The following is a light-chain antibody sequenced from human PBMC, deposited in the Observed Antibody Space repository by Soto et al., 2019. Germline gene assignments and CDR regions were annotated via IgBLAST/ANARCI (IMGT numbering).Light chain of an antibody. CDR3: SSYTSSNTLV. CDR2: EVS. Sequence: QSALTQPASVSGSPGQSITISCTGTSSDVGAYNYVSWYQQHPGKAPKLMIFEVSARPSGVSNRFSGSKSGNTASLTISGLEAEDEVDYYCSSYTSSNTLVFGGGTKVTVL. V-gene: IGLV2-14*01. CDR1: SSDVGAYNY. J-gene: IGLJ2*01.